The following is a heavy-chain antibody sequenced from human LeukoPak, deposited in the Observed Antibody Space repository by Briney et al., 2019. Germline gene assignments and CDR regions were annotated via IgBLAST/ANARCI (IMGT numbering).Heavy chain of an antibody. CDR3: ARHQDDYDFWSGYSYYFDY. V-gene: IGHV4-59*08. J-gene: IGHJ4*02. CDR1: GGSFXXYY. CDR2: IYYSGST. Sequence: TXSXTXXVXGGSFXXYYWSWIRQPPGKGLEWIGYIYYSGSTNYNPSLKSRVTISVDTSKNQFSLKLSSVTAADTAVYYCARHQDDYDFWSGYSYYFDYWGQGTLVTVSS. D-gene: IGHD3-3*01.